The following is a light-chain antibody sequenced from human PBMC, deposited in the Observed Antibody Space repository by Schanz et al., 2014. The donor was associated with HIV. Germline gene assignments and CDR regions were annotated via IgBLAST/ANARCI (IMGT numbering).Light chain of an antibody. Sequence: VLTQSPATLSVYPGERVTLSCRTTQIISTSLAWYQQRPGQPPRLLLYGASSRATGIPDRFSGSGSGTEFTLTISSLQSEDFAVYYCQQYNNWPPLTFGGGTKVDMK. CDR3: QQYNNWPPLT. V-gene: IGKV3D-15*01. CDR1: QIISTS. J-gene: IGKJ4*01. CDR2: GAS.